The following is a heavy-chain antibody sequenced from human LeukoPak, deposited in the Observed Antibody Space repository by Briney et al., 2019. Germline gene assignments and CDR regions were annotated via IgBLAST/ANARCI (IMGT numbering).Heavy chain of an antibody. CDR3: ARHGQWLGTFDY. D-gene: IGHD6-19*01. Sequence: SETLSLTCTVSGVSISSSSYYWGWIRQPPGKGLEWIGSIYYSGSTYYNPSLKSRVTISVDTSKNQFSLKLSSVTAADTAVYYCARHGQWLGTFDYWGQGTLVTVSS. V-gene: IGHV4-39*01. J-gene: IGHJ4*02. CDR1: GVSISSSSYY. CDR2: IYYSGST.